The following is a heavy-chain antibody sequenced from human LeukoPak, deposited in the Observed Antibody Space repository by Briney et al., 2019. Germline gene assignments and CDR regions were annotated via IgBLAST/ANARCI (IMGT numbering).Heavy chain of an antibody. CDR2: ISYDGSNK. J-gene: IGHJ3*02. CDR3: ARELWGIAAAENAFDI. Sequence: GGSLRLSCATSGFTFSSYAMHWVRQAPGKGLEWVAVISYDGSNKYYADSVKGRFTISRDNSKNTLYLQMNSLRAEDTAVYYCARELWGIAAAENAFDIWGQGTMVTVSS. V-gene: IGHV3-30-3*01. CDR1: GFTFSSYA. D-gene: IGHD6-13*01.